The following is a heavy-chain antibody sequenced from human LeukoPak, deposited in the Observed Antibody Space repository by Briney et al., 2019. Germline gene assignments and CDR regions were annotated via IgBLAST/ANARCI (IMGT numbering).Heavy chain of an antibody. CDR3: AKDRITMIVVVSHFDY. D-gene: IGHD3-22*01. CDR1: GFTFSSYG. V-gene: IGHV3-23*01. CDR2: ISSSGSTI. Sequence: PGGSLRLSCAASGFTFSSYGMSWVRQAPGKGLEWVSAISSSGSTIYYADSVKGRFTISRDNSKNTLYLQMNSLRAEDTAVYYCAKDRITMIVVVSHFDYWGQGTLVTVSS. J-gene: IGHJ4*02.